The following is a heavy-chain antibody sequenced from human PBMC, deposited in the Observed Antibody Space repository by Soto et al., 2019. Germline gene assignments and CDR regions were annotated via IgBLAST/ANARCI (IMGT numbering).Heavy chain of an antibody. Sequence: VGSLRLSCAVSGFPFSFYGFHWVRQSPGKGLEWLGVIVSDGSAIYHADSLEGRFFISRDNSKDILYLQMNSLRVEDTAVYYCASDDAFDNENGFDMWGQGIRVT. CDR3: ASDDAFDNENGFDM. V-gene: IGHV3-33*01. CDR1: GFPFSFYG. J-gene: IGHJ3*02. CDR2: IVSDGSAI. D-gene: IGHD3-3*02.